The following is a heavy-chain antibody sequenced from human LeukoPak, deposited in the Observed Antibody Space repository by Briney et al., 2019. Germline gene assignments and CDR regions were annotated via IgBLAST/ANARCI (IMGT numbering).Heavy chain of an antibody. J-gene: IGHJ4*02. V-gene: IGHV3-23*01. CDR1: GFSFSTYA. CDR3: AKSPVSSCRGSFCYPFDY. Sequence: GGSLRLSCAASGFSFSTYAMSWVRQIPGKGLEWVSAISGSDDGTYYADSVKGRFTISRDNSRNTLYLQMNTLRAEDTAVYFCAKSPVSSCRGSFCYPFDYWGQGNLVTVSS. CDR2: ISGSDDGT. D-gene: IGHD2-15*01.